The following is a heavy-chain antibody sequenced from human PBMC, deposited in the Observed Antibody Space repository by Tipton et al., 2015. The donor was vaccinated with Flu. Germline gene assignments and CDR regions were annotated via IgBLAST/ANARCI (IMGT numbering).Heavy chain of an antibody. CDR3: ATGLSSGWV. CDR1: GYTFTSYD. V-gene: IGHV1-8*01. Sequence: QLVQSGAEVKKPGASVKVSCETSGYTFTSYDINWARQATGQGPEWMGWMKPSSGNVGYAKKFQGRVTLTKSTYISTAYMELGGLTSDDTAVYYSATGLSSGWVRGKGTLVAVSS. CDR2: MKPSSGNV. J-gene: IGHJ4*02. D-gene: IGHD6-19*01.